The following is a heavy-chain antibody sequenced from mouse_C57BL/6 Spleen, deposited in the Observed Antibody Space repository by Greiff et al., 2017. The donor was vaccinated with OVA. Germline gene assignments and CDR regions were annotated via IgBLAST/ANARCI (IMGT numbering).Heavy chain of an antibody. Sequence: VKLVESGPELVKPGASVKISCKASGYAFSSSWMNWVKQRPGKGLEWIGRIYPGDGDTNYNGKFKGKATLTADKSSSTAYMQLSSLTSEDSAVYFCARRGVYYDYEDAMDYWGQGTSVTVSS. CDR2: IYPGDGDT. CDR1: GYAFSSSW. V-gene: IGHV1-82*01. J-gene: IGHJ4*01. CDR3: ARRGVYYDYEDAMDY. D-gene: IGHD2-4*01.